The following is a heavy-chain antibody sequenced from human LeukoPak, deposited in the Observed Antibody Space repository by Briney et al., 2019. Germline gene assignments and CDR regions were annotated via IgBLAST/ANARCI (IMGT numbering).Heavy chain of an antibody. CDR2: ISYDGSNK. D-gene: IGHD3-16*01. V-gene: IGHV3-30*18. Sequence: GGSLRLSCAASGFTFSSYGMHWVRQAPGKGLEWVAVISYDGSNKYYADSVKGRFTISRDNSKYTLYLQMNSLRAEDTAVYYCAKGLASGVMSPFDYWGQGTLVTVSS. J-gene: IGHJ4*02. CDR3: AKGLASGVMSPFDY. CDR1: GFTFSSYG.